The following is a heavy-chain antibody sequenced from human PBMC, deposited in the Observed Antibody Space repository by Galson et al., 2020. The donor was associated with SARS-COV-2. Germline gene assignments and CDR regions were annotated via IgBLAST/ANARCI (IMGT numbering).Heavy chain of an antibody. J-gene: IGHJ3*02. D-gene: IGHD5-18*01. Sequence: GGSLRLSCAASGFTFSSYAMHWVRQAPGKGLEWVAVISYDGSNKYYADSVKGRFTISRDNSKNTLYLQMNSLRAEDTAMYYCASSVQLWLIDGAFDIWGQGTMVTVSS. V-gene: IGHV3-30*04. CDR3: ASSVQLWLIDGAFDI. CDR1: GFTFSSYA. CDR2: ISYDGSNK.